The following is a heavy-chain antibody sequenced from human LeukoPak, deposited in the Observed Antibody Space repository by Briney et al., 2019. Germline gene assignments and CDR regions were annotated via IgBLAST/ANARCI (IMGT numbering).Heavy chain of an antibody. D-gene: IGHD6-19*01. J-gene: IGHJ4*02. CDR3: ARTPGIAVSPSDY. CDR1: GFTFSSYS. CDR2: ISSSSSYI. V-gene: IGHV3-21*01. Sequence: GGSLRLSCAASGFTFSSYSMNWVRQAPGKGLEWVSSISSSSSYIYYADSVKGRFTISRDNAKNSLYLQMNSLRAEDTAVYYCARTPGIAVSPSDYWGQGTLVTVSS.